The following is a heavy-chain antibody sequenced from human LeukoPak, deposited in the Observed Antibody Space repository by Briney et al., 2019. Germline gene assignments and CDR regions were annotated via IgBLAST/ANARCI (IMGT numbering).Heavy chain of an antibody. CDR1: GFTFSSYG. CDR2: IRYDGSNK. Sequence: GGSLRLSCAASGFTFSSYGMHRVRQAPGKGLEWVAFIRYDGSNKYYADSVKGRFTISRDNSKNTLYLQMNSLRAEDTAVYYCAKEFPIAAVDYWGQGTLVTVSS. CDR3: AKEFPIAAVDY. D-gene: IGHD6-13*01. J-gene: IGHJ4*02. V-gene: IGHV3-30*02.